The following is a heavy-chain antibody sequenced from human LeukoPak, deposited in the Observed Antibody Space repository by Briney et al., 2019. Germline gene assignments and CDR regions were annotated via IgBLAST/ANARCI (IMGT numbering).Heavy chain of an antibody. CDR1: GGSIRIDY. V-gene: IGHV4-4*07. J-gene: IGHJ4*02. CDR2: INTSGST. D-gene: IGHD6-6*01. CDR3: ARYMAVYNTELVLDY. Sequence: SETLSLTCTVSGGSIRIDYWSWMRQTAGKGLEWIGRINTSGSTNYNPSLKSRVTISIDTSKNQFSLWLSSVTAADTALYYCARYMAVYNTELVLDYWGQGTLVTVSS.